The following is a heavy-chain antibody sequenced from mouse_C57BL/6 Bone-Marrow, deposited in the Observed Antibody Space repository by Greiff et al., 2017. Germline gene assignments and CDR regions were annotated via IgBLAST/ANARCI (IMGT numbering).Heavy chain of an antibody. V-gene: IGHV10-1*01. Sequence: EVQLQESGGGLVQPKGSLKLSCAASGFSFNTYAMNWVRQAPGKGLEWVARIRSKSNNYATYYADSVKDRFTISREASESMLHLQMNNFKTEDTAMYACVRREIYYGSNPWFADWGKGTPVTVSA. CDR1: GFSFNTYA. CDR3: VRREIYYGSNPWFAD. D-gene: IGHD1-1*01. J-gene: IGHJ3*01. CDR2: IRSKSNNYAT.